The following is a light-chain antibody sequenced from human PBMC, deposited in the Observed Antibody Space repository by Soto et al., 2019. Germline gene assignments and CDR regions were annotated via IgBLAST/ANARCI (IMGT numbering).Light chain of an antibody. CDR3: QKYNSALGT. CDR2: AAS. Sequence: IQMTQSPSSLSASVGDRVTITYRASQGISKYLAWYQQKPGKVPKLLIYAASTLQSGVPSRFSGSGSGTDFTLTISSLQPEDVASYYCQKYNSALGTFGQGTKVDIK. V-gene: IGKV1-27*01. J-gene: IGKJ1*01. CDR1: QGISKY.